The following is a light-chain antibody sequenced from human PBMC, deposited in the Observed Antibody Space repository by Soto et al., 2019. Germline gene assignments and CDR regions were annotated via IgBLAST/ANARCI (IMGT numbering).Light chain of an antibody. CDR3: AAWDDSLSAVV. J-gene: IGLJ2*01. CDR1: SSNIGSNY. CDR2: RNN. Sequence: QSVLTQPPSASGTPGQRVTISCSGSSSNIGSNYVYWYQQLPGTAPKLLIYRNNQRPLGVPDRFSGSKSGTSASLAISGLRSEDEADYYCAAWDDSLSAVVFGGGTKVTVL. V-gene: IGLV1-47*01.